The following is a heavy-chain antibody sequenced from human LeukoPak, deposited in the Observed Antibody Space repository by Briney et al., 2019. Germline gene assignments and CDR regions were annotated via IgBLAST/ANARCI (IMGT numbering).Heavy chain of an antibody. Sequence: GGSLRLSCAASGFTFSSYAMPWVRQAPGKGLEYASAISSNGGSTYYANSVKGRFTISRDNSKNTLYLQMGSLRAEDMAVYYCARSDGGSGSYYCSYWGQGTLVTVSS. J-gene: IGHJ4*02. D-gene: IGHD1-26*01. CDR1: GFTFSSYA. CDR2: ISSNGGST. CDR3: ARSDGGSGSYYCSY. V-gene: IGHV3-64*01.